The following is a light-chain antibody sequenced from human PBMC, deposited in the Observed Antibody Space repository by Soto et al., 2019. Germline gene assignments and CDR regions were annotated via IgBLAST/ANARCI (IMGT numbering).Light chain of an antibody. CDR3: AAWDARLSTWV. CDR1: SSNIESDY. J-gene: IGLJ3*02. Sequence: SVVTQPPSASGTPGQRVTISCSGSSSNIESDYVYWFQQLPGTAPKLLIYKSYQRPSGVPDRFSGSKSGTSASLAISGLRSEDEADYWCAAWDARLSTWVFGGGTKLTVL. CDR2: KSY. V-gene: IGLV1-47*01.